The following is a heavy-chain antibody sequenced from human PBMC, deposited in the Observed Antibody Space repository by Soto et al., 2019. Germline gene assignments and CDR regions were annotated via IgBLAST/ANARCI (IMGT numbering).Heavy chain of an antibody. Sequence: QVQLVQSGAEVKRPGASVKVSCKASGYTFTSYAGHWVRQAPGQRLEWMGWINTAKDTTKYSQKFQGRVTITRDTSANIVYMEVSSLTSEDTAVYYCARGSSWSYFDYWGQGTLVTVSS. J-gene: IGHJ4*02. V-gene: IGHV1-3*04. D-gene: IGHD6-13*01. CDR1: GYTFTSYA. CDR2: INTAKDTT. CDR3: ARGSSWSYFDY.